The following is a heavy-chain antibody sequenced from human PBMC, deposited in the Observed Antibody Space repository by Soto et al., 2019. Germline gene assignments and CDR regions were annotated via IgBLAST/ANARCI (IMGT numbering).Heavy chain of an antibody. Sequence: QVQLQESGPGLVKPSETLSLTCTVSGGSISSYYWSWIRQPAGKGLEWFGRIYTSGSTNYNPSLKSRVTMSVDTSKNQFSLKLSSVTAADTAVYYCARDRYFDWLSPSSWFDPWGQGTLVTVSS. J-gene: IGHJ5*02. CDR1: GGSISSYY. V-gene: IGHV4-4*07. D-gene: IGHD3-9*01. CDR3: ARDRYFDWLSPSSWFDP. CDR2: IYTSGST.